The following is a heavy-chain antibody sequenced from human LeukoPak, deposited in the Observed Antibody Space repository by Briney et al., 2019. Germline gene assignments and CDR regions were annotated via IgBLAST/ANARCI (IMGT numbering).Heavy chain of an antibody. Sequence: SETLSLTCAVSGYSISSGYYWGWIRQPPGKGLEWIGSIYHSGSTYYNPSLKSRVTISVDTSKNQFSLKLSSVTAADTAVYYCARLTVAAAGTAPGQYYYYMDVWGKGTTVTVSS. D-gene: IGHD6-13*01. V-gene: IGHV4-38-2*01. CDR1: GYSISSGYY. CDR2: IYHSGST. J-gene: IGHJ6*03. CDR3: ARLTVAAAGTAPGQYYYYMDV.